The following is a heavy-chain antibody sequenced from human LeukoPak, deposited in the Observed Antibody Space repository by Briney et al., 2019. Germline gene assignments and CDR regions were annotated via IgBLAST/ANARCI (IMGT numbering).Heavy chain of an antibody. Sequence: SETLSLTCTVSGGSISSYYWSWIRQPPGKGLEWIGYIYYSGCTNYNPSLKSRVTISVDTSKNQFSLKLSSVTAADTAVYYCARGDYYDSSGFPFIWGQGTMVTVSS. CDR1: GGSISSYY. V-gene: IGHV4-59*01. D-gene: IGHD3-22*01. CDR2: IYYSGCT. J-gene: IGHJ3*02. CDR3: ARGDYYDSSGFPFI.